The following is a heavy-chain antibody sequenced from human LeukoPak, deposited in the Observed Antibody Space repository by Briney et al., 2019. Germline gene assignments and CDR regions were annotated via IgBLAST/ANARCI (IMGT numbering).Heavy chain of an antibody. CDR3: ATPGPMSTVTTPDAFDI. J-gene: IGHJ3*02. V-gene: IGHV1-24*01. CDR2: FDPEDGET. CDR1: GYTLTELS. D-gene: IGHD4-17*01. Sequence: ASVKVSCKVSGYTLTELSMHWVRHAPGKGLEWMGGFDPEDGETIYAQKCQGRVTRTEDTSTDTAYMELSSLRSEDTAVYYCATPGPMSTVTTPDAFDIWGQGTMVTVSS.